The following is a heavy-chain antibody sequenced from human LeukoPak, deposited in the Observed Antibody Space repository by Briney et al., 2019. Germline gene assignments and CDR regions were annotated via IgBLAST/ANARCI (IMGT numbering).Heavy chain of an antibody. Sequence: SETLSLTCTVSGGSISSYYWSWIRQPPGKGLEWIGYIYYSGSTNYNPSLKSRVTISVDTSKNQFSPKLSSVTAADTAVYYCARHAALGGLYYFDYWGQGTLVTVSS. CDR3: ARHAALGGLYYFDY. V-gene: IGHV4-59*08. CDR1: GGSISSYY. J-gene: IGHJ4*02. D-gene: IGHD3-16*01. CDR2: IYYSGST.